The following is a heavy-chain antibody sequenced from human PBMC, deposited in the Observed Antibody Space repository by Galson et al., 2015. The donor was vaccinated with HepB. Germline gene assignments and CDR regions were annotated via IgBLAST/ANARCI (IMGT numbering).Heavy chain of an antibody. CDR2: TYYRSKWYN. Sequence: CAISGDSVSNNIAAWNWIRQSPSRGLEWLGRTYYRSKWYNDCAVSVKSRVTINPDTSKNQFSLQLNSVTPEDTAVYYCAGSVAPAGTGFDYWGQGTLVTVSS. CDR3: AGSVAPAGTGFDY. CDR1: GDSVSNNIAA. D-gene: IGHD2-2*01. J-gene: IGHJ4*02. V-gene: IGHV6-1*01.